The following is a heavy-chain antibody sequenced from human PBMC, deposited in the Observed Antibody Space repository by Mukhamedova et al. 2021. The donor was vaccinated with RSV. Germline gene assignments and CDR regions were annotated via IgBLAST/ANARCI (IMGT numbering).Heavy chain of an antibody. D-gene: IGHD6-19*01. CDR2: IWYDATVE. J-gene: IGHJ3*01. V-gene: IGHV3-33*01. CDR3: ARDRRLGGVIDVAVTDAFDS. Sequence: QAPGKGLEWVALIWYDATVEYYADSVQGRFTISRDNFNNILYLQMDNLTPEDTAVYYCARDRRLGGVIDVAVTDAFDSWAQG.